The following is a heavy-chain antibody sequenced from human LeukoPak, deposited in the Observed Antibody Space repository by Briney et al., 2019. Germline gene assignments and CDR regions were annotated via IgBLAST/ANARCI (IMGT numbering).Heavy chain of an antibody. CDR3: ARVEVGATIDY. J-gene: IGHJ4*02. CDR2: IYYSGST. V-gene: IGHV4-59*01. D-gene: IGHD1-26*01. Sequence: SETLSLTCTVSGGSISSYYWSWIRQPPGKGLEWIGYIYYSGSTNYNPSLKSRVTISVDTSKNQFSLKLSSVTAADTAVYFCARVEVGATIDYWGQGTLVTVSS. CDR1: GGSISSYY.